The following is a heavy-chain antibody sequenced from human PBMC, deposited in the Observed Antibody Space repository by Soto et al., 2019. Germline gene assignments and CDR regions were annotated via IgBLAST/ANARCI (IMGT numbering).Heavy chain of an antibody. J-gene: IGHJ6*02. CDR1: GGSISSSSYY. D-gene: IGHD3-9*01. CDR3: ARHIPVRHYYILTGYYVFWGYYYYGMDV. CDR2: IYYSGST. V-gene: IGHV4-39*01. Sequence: SETLSLTCTVSGGSISSSSYYWGWIRQPPGKGLEWIGSIYYSGSTYYNPSLKSRVTISVDTSKNQFSLKLSFVTAADTALYYFARHIPVRHYYILTGYYVFWGYYYYGMDVWGQGTTVTVS.